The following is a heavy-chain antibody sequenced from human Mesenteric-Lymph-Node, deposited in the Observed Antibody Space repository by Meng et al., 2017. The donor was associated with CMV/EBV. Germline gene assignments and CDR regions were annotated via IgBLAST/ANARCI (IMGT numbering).Heavy chain of an antibody. CDR2: ISGSGGST. D-gene: IGHD3-16*01. J-gene: IGHJ6*02. CDR1: GFTFSSYA. CDR3: YVFSVDV. Sequence: GGSLRLSCAASGFTFSSYAMSWVRQAPGKGLEWVSAISGSGGSTYYADSVKGRFTISRDNAKNTLYLQLNSLRVEDTAVYYCYVFSVDVWGQGTTVTVSS. V-gene: IGHV3-23*01.